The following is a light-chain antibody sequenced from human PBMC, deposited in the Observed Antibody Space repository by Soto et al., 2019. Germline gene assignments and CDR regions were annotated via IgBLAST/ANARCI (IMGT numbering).Light chain of an antibody. Sequence: QSALTQPASVSGSPGQSITISCTGTSSDVGGYNYVSWYQQHPGKDPKLMIYEVSNRPSGVYNRFSGSKSGNTASLTISGLQAEDEADYYCSSYTSSSPYVFGTGTK. CDR2: EVS. CDR3: SSYTSSSPYV. CDR1: SSDVGGYNY. J-gene: IGLJ1*01. V-gene: IGLV2-14*01.